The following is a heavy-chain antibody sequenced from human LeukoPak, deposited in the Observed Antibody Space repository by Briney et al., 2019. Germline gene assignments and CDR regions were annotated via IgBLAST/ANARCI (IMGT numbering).Heavy chain of an antibody. CDR3: ARDHVAVAGTDFDY. V-gene: IGHV3-21*01. CDR1: GFTFSSDS. D-gene: IGHD6-19*01. CDR2: ISSSSSYI. Sequence: PGGSLRLSCAASGFTFSSDSMNWVRQAPGKGLEWVSSISSSSSYIYYADSVKGRFTISRDNAKNSLYLQMNSLRAEDTAVYYCARDHVAVAGTDFDYWGQGTLVTVSS. J-gene: IGHJ4*02.